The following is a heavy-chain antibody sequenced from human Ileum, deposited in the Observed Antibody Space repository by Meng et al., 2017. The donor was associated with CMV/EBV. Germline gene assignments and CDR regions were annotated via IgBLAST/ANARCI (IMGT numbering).Heavy chain of an antibody. Sequence: ESLKISCAASGFTFSHYSMNWVRQAPGKGLEWVSSISSSSTYIYYADSLEGRFTISRDNAKNSLYLKMDSLRAEDTAVYYCARDGSRYSTTWYNHYGMDVWGQGTTVTVSS. CDR3: ARDGSRYSTTWYNHYGMDV. J-gene: IGHJ6*02. D-gene: IGHD2-2*01. CDR1: GFTFSHYS. V-gene: IGHV3-21*01. CDR2: ISSSSTYI.